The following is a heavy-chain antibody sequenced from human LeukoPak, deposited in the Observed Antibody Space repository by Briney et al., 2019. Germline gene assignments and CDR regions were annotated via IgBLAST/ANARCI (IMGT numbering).Heavy chain of an antibody. CDR1: GGTFSSYT. J-gene: IGHJ4*02. CDR3: ARVVRYSSSWEDY. CDR2: IIPILGIA. V-gene: IGHV1-69*02. Sequence: SVKVSCKASGGTFSSYTISWVRQAPGQGLEWMGTIIPILGIANYAQKFKGRVTITADKSTSTAYMELSSLRSEDTAVYYCARVVRYSSSWEDYWGQGTLVTVSS. D-gene: IGHD6-13*01.